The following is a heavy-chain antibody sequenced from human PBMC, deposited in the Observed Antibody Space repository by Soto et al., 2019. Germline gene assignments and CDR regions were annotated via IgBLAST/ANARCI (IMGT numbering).Heavy chain of an antibody. CDR1: GFSFVSYS. CDR3: VRDFRGAVAGSEFDH. Sequence: EVQLAESGGGLVLTGGSLRLSCAASGFSFVSYSMQWVRLVPGGGLAWVSRINGNAGNSDYADPVKSQITISRDNAMNRLYLQMDSLRADDTGVYYCVRDFRGAVAGSEFDHWGQGTLVTVSS. V-gene: IGHV3-74*01. J-gene: IGHJ4*02. D-gene: IGHD6-19*01. CDR2: INGNAGNS.